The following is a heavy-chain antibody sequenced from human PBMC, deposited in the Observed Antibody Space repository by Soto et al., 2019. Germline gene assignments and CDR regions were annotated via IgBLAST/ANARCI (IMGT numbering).Heavy chain of an antibody. CDR2: IIPIFGTV. CDR3: ARATSFGESYYYYYGMDV. CDR1: GGTFSSYA. Sequence: SVKVSCKASGGTFSSYAISWVRQAPGQGLEWMGGIIPIFGTVNYAQKFQGRVTITADESTSTAYMELSSLRSEDTAVYYCARATSFGESYYYYYGMDVWGQGTTVTVSS. J-gene: IGHJ6*02. D-gene: IGHD3-10*01. V-gene: IGHV1-69*13.